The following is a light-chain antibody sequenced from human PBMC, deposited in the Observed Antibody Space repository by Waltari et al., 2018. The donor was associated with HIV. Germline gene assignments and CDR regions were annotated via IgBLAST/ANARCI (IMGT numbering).Light chain of an antibody. CDR1: RTASRFYQS. Sequence: QSALTQPASVSGFLGQSINISCTGIRTASRFYQSVSWYQQHPGKIPRLIIFDINNRPSGVSDHFSGSRSGNSASLTFSGLQSGDEAHYYCASNRLDYTLIFGGGTKLTVL. CDR2: DIN. V-gene: IGLV2-14*03. CDR3: ASNRLDYTLI. J-gene: IGLJ2*01.